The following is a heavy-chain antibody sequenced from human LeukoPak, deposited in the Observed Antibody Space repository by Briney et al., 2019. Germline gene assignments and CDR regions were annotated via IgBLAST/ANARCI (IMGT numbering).Heavy chain of an antibody. CDR2: IYYSGST. CDR3: AGLVRPGWFDP. D-gene: IGHD1-14*01. Sequence: SSETLSLTCTVSGASISSSTDYWGWIRQPPGKGLEWIANIYYSGSTYYNPSLKSRVTISVDTSKNQFSLKLSSVTAADTAVYYCAGLVRPGWFDPWGQGTLVTVSS. J-gene: IGHJ5*02. V-gene: IGHV4-39*01. CDR1: GASISSSTDY.